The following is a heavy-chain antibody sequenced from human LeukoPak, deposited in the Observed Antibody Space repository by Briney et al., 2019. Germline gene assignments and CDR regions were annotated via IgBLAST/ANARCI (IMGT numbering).Heavy chain of an antibody. CDR2: ISSSGSTI. V-gene: IGHV3-48*03. J-gene: IGHJ6*03. CDR3: AKVPEHPSRWFGELFRYYYYYMDV. Sequence: PGGSLRLSCAASGFTFSSYEMNWVRQAPGKGLEWVSYISSSGSTIYYADSVKGRFTISRDNSKNTLYLQMNSLRAEDTAVYYCAKVPEHPSRWFGELFRYYYYYMDVWGKGTTVTISS. D-gene: IGHD3-10*01. CDR1: GFTFSSYE.